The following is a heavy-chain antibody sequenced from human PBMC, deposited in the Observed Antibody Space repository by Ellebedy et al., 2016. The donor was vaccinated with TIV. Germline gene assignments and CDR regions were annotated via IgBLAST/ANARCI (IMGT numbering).Heavy chain of an antibody. CDR3: AKDPRQDYVIEY. Sequence: PGGSLRLSCAASGFTFSSYAMNWVRQAPGKGLEWVSTISGSGGSTYYADSVKGRFTISRDNSKNTLFLQMNSLRAEDTAVYYCAKDPRQDYVIEYWGQGTLVTVSS. CDR1: GFTFSSYA. J-gene: IGHJ4*02. V-gene: IGHV3-23*01. CDR2: ISGSGGST. D-gene: IGHD4-17*01.